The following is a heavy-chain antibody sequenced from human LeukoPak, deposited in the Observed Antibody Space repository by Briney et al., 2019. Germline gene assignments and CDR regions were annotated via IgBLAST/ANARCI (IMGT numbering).Heavy chain of an antibody. D-gene: IGHD6-6*01. V-gene: IGHV1-2*02. CDR2: INPNNGDT. Sequence: ASVKVSCKASGYTFTGYYMHWVRQAPGQGLEWMGWINPNNGDTNYAQKFQGRVTMTRDTSISTAYMELSRLRSDDTAVYYCARERTAARNWFDPWGQGTLVTVSS. CDR1: GYTFTGYY. CDR3: ARERTAARNWFDP. J-gene: IGHJ5*02.